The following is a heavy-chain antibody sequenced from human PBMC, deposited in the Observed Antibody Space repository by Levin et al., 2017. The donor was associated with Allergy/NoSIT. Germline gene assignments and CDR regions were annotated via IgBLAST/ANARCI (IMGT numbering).Heavy chain of an antibody. J-gene: IGHJ3*01. Sequence: GESLKISCAASGFTISEYAMAWDRQAPGKGLEWVSVITGGGFNTYYGDSLKGRFTVSRDDSKNTLYLELNSLRAEDTAIYYCAKKQGGTSGFSFDVWGQGTMVTVSS. V-gene: IGHV3-23*01. CDR2: ITGGGFNT. CDR3: AKKQGGTSGFSFDV. CDR1: GFTISEYA. D-gene: IGHD1-1*01.